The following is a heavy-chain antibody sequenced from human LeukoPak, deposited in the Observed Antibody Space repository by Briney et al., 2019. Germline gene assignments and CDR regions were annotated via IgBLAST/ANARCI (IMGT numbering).Heavy chain of an antibody. CDR3: ARGFRNSAATRRGAFDY. J-gene: IGHJ4*02. D-gene: IGHD2-15*01. Sequence: PSETLSLTCTVSGGSISSYYWSWIRQPPGKGLEWIGYIYYSGSTNYNPSLKSRVTISVDTSKNQFSLKLSSVTAADTAVYYCARGFRNSAATRRGAFDYWGQGTLVTVSS. CDR2: IYYSGST. V-gene: IGHV4-59*01. CDR1: GGSISSYY.